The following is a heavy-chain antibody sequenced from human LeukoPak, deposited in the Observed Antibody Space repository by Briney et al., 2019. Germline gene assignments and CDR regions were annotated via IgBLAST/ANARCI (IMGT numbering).Heavy chain of an antibody. V-gene: IGHV4-59*01. CDR1: GGSISSYY. J-gene: IGHJ5*02. Sequence: SETLSLTCTVSGGSISSYYWSWLRQPPGKGLEWIGYIYYSGSTNYNPSLKSRVTISVDTSKNQFSLKLSSVTAADTAVYYCARDAGYSYGFDPWGQGTLVTVSS. CDR3: ARDAGYSYGFDP. CDR2: IYYSGST. D-gene: IGHD5-18*01.